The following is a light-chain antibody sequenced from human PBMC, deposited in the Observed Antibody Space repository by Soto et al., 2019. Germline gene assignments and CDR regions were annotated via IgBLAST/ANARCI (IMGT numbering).Light chain of an antibody. V-gene: IGLV2-14*01. CDR3: SSYTSSSTLEV. CDR1: SSDVGGYNY. Sequence: QSALTQPASVSGSPGQSITISCTGTSSDVGGYNYVSWYQQHPGKAPKLMIYDVSNRPSGVSNRFSGSKSGNTASLTISGLQDEDEADYYCSSYTSSSTLEVFGTGIKLTVL. CDR2: DVS. J-gene: IGLJ1*01.